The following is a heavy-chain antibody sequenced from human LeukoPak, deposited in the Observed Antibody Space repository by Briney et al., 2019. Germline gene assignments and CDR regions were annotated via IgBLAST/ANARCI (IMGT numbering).Heavy chain of an antibody. V-gene: IGHV3-53*01. CDR3: ATGADLLDY. J-gene: IGHJ4*02. D-gene: IGHD1-26*01. CDR1: GFTFSNAW. Sequence: GGSLRLSCAASGFTFSNAWMSWVRQAPGKGLEWVSVIYSGGSTYYADSVKGRFTISRDNSKNTLYLQMNSLRAEDTAVYYCATGADLLDYWGQGTLVTVSS. CDR2: IYSGGST.